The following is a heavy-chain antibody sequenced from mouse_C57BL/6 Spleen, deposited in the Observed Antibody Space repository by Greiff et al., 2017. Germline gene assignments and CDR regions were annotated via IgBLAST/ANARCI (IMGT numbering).Heavy chain of an antibody. V-gene: IGHV5-6*01. D-gene: IGHD2-2*01. J-gene: IGHJ4*01. CDR2: ISSGGSYT. Sequence: EVQLVESGGDLVKPGGSLKLSCAASGFTFSSYGMSWVRQTPDKRLEWVATISSGGSYTYYPDSAKGRFTISRDNAKNTLYLQMSSLKSDDTAMYYCARVDIYYAYDGDAMDYWGQGPSVTVSS. CDR1: GFTFSSYG. CDR3: ARVDIYYAYDGDAMDY.